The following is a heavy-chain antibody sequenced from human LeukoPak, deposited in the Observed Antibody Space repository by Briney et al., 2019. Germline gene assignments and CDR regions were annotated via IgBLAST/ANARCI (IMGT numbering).Heavy chain of an antibody. D-gene: IGHD3-22*01. Sequence: PGGSPRLSCAASGFTFSSYAMSWVRQAPGKGLEWVSAISGSGGSTYYADSVKGRFTISRDNSKNTLYLQMNSLRAEDTAVYYCAKDYYDSSGYDKVFDYWGQGTLVTVSS. CDR3: AKDYYDSSGYDKVFDY. J-gene: IGHJ4*02. V-gene: IGHV3-23*01. CDR1: GFTFSSYA. CDR2: ISGSGGST.